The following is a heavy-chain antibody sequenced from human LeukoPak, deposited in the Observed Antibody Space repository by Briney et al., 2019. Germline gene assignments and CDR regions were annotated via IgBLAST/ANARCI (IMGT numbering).Heavy chain of an antibody. J-gene: IGHJ4*02. V-gene: IGHV3-74*01. CDR2: ISRDGSTT. D-gene: IGHD6-19*01. Sequence: GGSLRLSCAASGFTFSNYWMHWVRQAPGKGLVWVSRISRDGSTTSYADSVQGRFTISRDNAKNTLYLQMSSLRAEDTAVYYSATGGAVEDYWGQGTLVTVSS. CDR3: ATGGAVEDY. CDR1: GFTFSNYW.